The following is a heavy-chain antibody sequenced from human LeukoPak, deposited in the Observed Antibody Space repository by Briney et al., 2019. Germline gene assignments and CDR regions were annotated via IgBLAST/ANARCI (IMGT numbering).Heavy chain of an antibody. V-gene: IGHV3-53*01. CDR2: IYSGGST. CDR3: ARSSGWYKFDY. D-gene: IGHD6-19*01. J-gene: IGHJ4*02. Sequence: GGSLRLSCVVSGFSISSNFMNWVRQAPGKGLEWVSVIYSGGSTYYADSVKGRFTISRDNFKNTLYLQMNSLRAEDTAVYYCARSSGWYKFDYWGQGTLVTVSS. CDR1: GFSISSNF.